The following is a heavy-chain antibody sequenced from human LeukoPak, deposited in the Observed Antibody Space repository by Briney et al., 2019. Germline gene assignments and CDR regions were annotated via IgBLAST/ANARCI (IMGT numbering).Heavy chain of an antibody. V-gene: IGHV4-34*01. CDR2: INHSGST. CDR1: GFTFSSYA. D-gene: IGHD3-22*01. Sequence: GSLRLSCAASGFTFSSYAMSWIRQPPGKGLEWIGEINHSGSTNYNPSLKSRVTISVDTSKNQFSLKLSSVTAADTAVYYCASRDSSGYYDWGQGTLVTVSS. CDR3: ASRDSSGYYD. J-gene: IGHJ4*02.